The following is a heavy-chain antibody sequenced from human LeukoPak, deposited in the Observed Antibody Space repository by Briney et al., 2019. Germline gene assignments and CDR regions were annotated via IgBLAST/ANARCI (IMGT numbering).Heavy chain of an antibody. V-gene: IGHV1-8*01. J-gene: IGHJ4*02. CDR3: ARSGWYDPTSDY. CDR1: GYTFTSYD. CDR2: MNPNSGNT. D-gene: IGHD6-19*01. Sequence: GASVRVSCKASGYTFTSYDINWVRQATGQGLEWMGWMNPNSGNTGYAQKFQGRVTMTRNTSISTAYMELSSLRSEVTAVYYCARSGWYDPTSDYWGQGTLVTVSS.